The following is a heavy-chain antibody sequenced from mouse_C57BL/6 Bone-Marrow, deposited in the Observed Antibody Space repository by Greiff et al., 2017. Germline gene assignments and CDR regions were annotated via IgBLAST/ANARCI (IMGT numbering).Heavy chain of an antibody. CDR3: TGRGGGLPYAMDY. J-gene: IGHJ4*01. D-gene: IGHD1-1*02. CDR2: IRNKANNHAT. Sequence: EVQRVESGGGLVQPGGSMKLSCAASGFTFSDAWMDWVRQSPEKGLEWVAEIRNKANNHATYYAESVKGRFTISRDDFKSSVYLQMNSLRAEDTGIYYCTGRGGGLPYAMDYWGQGTSVTVSS. V-gene: IGHV6-6*01. CDR1: GFTFSDAW.